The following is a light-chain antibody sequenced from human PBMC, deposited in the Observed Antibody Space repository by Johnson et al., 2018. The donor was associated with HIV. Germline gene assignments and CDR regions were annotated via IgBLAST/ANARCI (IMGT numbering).Light chain of an antibody. CDR3: GTWDSGLSAHYL. J-gene: IGLJ1*01. Sequence: QSVLTQPPSVSAAPGQKVTISCSGSSSNIGNNYVSWYQQLPGTAPKLLIYDNNKRPSGIADRFSDTKSGTSATLGITGLQTGDEADYYCGTWDSGLSAHYLCGTGSKVTVL. CDR1: SSNIGNNY. V-gene: IGLV1-51*01. CDR2: DNN.